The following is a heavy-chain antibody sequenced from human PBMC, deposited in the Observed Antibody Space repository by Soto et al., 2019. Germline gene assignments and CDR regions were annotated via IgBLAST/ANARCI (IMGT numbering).Heavy chain of an antibody. CDR1: GFTFSSYA. J-gene: IGHJ4*02. Sequence: PGGSLRLSCVASGFTFSSYAMHWVRQAPGKGLEWVTVISYDESNKYYADSVKGRFTISRDNSENTLYLQMNSLRAEDTAVYYCARVPSPHSYGYFDYWGQGTLVTVSS. CDR2: ISYDESNK. CDR3: ARVPSPHSYGYFDY. D-gene: IGHD5-18*01. V-gene: IGHV3-30-3*01.